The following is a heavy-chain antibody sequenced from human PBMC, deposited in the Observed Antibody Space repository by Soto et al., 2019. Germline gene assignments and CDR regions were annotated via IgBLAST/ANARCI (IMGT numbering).Heavy chain of an antibody. J-gene: IGHJ6*03. CDR3: ARHERGSGSYGYYYYYYYMDV. D-gene: IGHD3-10*01. V-gene: IGHV4-39*01. CDR2: IYYSGST. Sequence: SETLSLTCTVSGGSISSSSYYWGWIRQPPGKGLEWIGSIYYSGSTYYNPSLKSRVTISVDTSKNQFSLKLSSVTAADTAVYYCARHERGSGSYGYYYYYYYMDVWGKGTTVTVSS. CDR1: GGSISSSSYY.